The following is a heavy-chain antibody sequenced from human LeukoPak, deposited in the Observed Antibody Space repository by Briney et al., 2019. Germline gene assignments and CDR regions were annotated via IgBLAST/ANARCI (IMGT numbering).Heavy chain of an antibody. V-gene: IGHV3-15*01. CDR1: GFSFSSDS. CDR3: TTEGYCSGDSCYSFDH. Sequence: TGGSLRLSCAASGFSFSSDSMNWVRQAPGKGLEWVGRIKSKIDGGTIDYAIPVKGRFSISRADSKSTVYLQMNNLKTDDTAVYFCTTEGYCSGDSCYSFDHWGQGNLVTVSS. D-gene: IGHD2-15*01. CDR2: IKSKIDGGTI. J-gene: IGHJ4*02.